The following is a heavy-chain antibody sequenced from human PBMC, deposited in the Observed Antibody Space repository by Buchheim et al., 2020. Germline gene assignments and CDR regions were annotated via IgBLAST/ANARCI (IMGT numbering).Heavy chain of an antibody. V-gene: IGHV1-69*01. CDR1: GDTFSSNT. CDR3: ARGPNYNGYYYFY. D-gene: IGHD3-22*01. Sequence: QVQLVQSGAEVKKPGSSVKVSCKASGDTFSSNTISWVRQAPGHGLEWMGGITPIFGTASYAQNFRGRGTITADESTSTAYMALSSLRSDDTAIYYCARGPNYNGYYYFYWGQGT. J-gene: IGHJ4*02. CDR2: ITPIFGTA.